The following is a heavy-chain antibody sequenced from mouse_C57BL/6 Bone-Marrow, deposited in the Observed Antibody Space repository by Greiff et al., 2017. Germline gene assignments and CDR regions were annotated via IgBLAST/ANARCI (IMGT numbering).Heavy chain of an antibody. J-gene: IGHJ2*01. CDR2: ISDGGSYT. CDR1: GFTFSSYA. Sequence: EVNVVESGGGLVKPGGSLKLSCAASGFTFSSYAMSWVRQTPEKRLEWVATISDGGSYTYYPDNVKGRFTISRDNAKNNLYLQMSHLKSEDTAMYYCARPLYYSNYVGDCDYWGQGTTLTVSS. D-gene: IGHD2-5*01. V-gene: IGHV5-4*03. CDR3: ARPLYYSNYVGDCDY.